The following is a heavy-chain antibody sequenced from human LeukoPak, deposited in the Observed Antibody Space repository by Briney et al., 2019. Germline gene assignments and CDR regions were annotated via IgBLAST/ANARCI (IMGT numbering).Heavy chain of an antibody. Sequence: KPSETLSLTCTVSGDSVRTSNSYWGWIRQPPGKGLEWIGSMFYSGNTYYNPSLKSRVTISVDTSKNQLSLRLSSVTAADTAVYYCARSYCSSTNCYAVGAFDIWGQGTTVTVSS. CDR1: GDSVRTSNSY. CDR3: ARSYCSSTNCYAVGAFDI. CDR2: MFYSGNT. J-gene: IGHJ3*02. D-gene: IGHD2-2*01. V-gene: IGHV4-39*01.